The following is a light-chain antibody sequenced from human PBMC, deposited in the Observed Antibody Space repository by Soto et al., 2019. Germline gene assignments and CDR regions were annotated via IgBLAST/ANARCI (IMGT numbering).Light chain of an antibody. V-gene: IGKV3-15*01. J-gene: IGKJ1*01. CDR3: QQCDSTRWT. Sequence: IPVRRSQATQSVTPGERAALCCRASQSVSSNLAWYQQKPGQAPRLLIYGASTRATGIPARFSGSGSGTDFTLTISRLQPEDAATYYGQQCDSTRWTSAQRARVEIK. CDR2: GAS. CDR1: QSVSSN.